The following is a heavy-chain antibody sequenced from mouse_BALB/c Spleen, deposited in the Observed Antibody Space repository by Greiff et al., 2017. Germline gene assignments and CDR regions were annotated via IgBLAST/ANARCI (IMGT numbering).Heavy chain of an antibody. CDR1: GFSLTSYG. CDR3: ARDGYDPYAMDY. Sequence: VQGVESGPGLVAPSQSLSITCTVSGFSLTSYGVHWVRQPPGKGLEWLGVIWAGGSTNYNSALMSRLSISKDNSKSQVFLKMNSLQTDDTAMYYCARDGYDPYAMDYWGQGTSVTVSS. J-gene: IGHJ4*01. CDR2: IWAGGST. D-gene: IGHD2-3*01. V-gene: IGHV2-9*02.